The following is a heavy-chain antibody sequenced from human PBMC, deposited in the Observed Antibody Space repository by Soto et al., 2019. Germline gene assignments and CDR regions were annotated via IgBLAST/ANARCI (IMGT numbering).Heavy chain of an antibody. CDR1: GYTFTSYG. D-gene: IGHD6-19*01. CDR3: ARHRTDIGWPRFVNY. J-gene: IGHJ4*02. V-gene: IGHV1-18*01. Sequence: GASVKVSCKASGYTFTSYGISWVRQAPGQGLEWMGWISAYNGNTNYAQKLQGRVTMTTDTSTSTAYMELRSLRSDDTAVYYCARHRTDIGWPRFVNYRGQGTLVTVSS. CDR2: ISAYNGNT.